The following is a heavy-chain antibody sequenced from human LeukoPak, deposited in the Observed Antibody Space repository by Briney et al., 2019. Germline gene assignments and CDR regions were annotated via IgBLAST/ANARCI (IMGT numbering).Heavy chain of an antibody. Sequence: GGSLRLSCAASGFTFNTYSMNWVRQAPGKGLEWVSSISGTSSYIYYADSVKGRFTISRDNAKNSLYLQMNSLRAEDTAVYYCSRSSMVRGIMDYYYGIDVWGKGTTVTVSS. CDR2: ISGTSSYI. V-gene: IGHV3-21*01. J-gene: IGHJ6*04. D-gene: IGHD3-10*01. CDR3: SRSSMVRGIMDYYYGIDV. CDR1: GFTFNTYS.